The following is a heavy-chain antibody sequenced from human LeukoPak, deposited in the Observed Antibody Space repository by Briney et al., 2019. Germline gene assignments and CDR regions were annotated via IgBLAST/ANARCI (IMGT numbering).Heavy chain of an antibody. Sequence: ASVKVSCKASGYTFTSYAISWVRQAPGQGLEWMGWIRAHDGDTNHAQQLQGRVTMTTDTSTRTAYMELRSLRSEDTAVYYCARGEFICTINTCYASALDSWGQGTLVTVSS. J-gene: IGHJ4*02. V-gene: IGHV1-18*01. D-gene: IGHD2-2*01. CDR3: ARGEFICTINTCYASALDS. CDR1: GYTFTSYA. CDR2: IRAHDGDT.